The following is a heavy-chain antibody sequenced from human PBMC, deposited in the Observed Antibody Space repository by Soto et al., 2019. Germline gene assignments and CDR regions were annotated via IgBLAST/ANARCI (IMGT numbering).Heavy chain of an antibody. CDR3: ARDRGSVSYYTPWFVP. CDR1: GYTFTSYD. Sequence: QVQLVQSGAEVKKPGASVKVSCKASGYTFTSYDINWVRQATGQGLEWMGWMNPNSGNTGYAQKLRGRVTMTRHPSISTAYVELSSLRSEDTAVYYCARDRGSVSYYTPWFVPWGQGTLVTVSS. J-gene: IGHJ5*02. D-gene: IGHD3-10*01. CDR2: MNPNSGNT. V-gene: IGHV1-8*01.